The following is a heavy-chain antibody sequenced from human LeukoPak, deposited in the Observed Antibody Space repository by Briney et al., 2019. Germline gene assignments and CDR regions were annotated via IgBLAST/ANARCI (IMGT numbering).Heavy chain of an antibody. V-gene: IGHV1-69*05. D-gene: IGHD6-13*01. Sequence: SVKVSCKASGGTLSSYAISWVRQAPGPGLEWMGGIIPIFGTANYAQKFQGRVTITTDESTSTAYMELSSLRSDDTAVYYCARAVALAAYFDYWGQGTLVTVSS. CDR2: IIPIFGTA. CDR3: ARAVALAAYFDY. J-gene: IGHJ4*02. CDR1: GGTLSSYA.